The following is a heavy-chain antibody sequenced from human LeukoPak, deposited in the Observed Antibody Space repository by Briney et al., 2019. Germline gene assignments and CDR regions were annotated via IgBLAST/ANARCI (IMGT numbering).Heavy chain of an antibody. Sequence: PSETLSLTCTVSGGSISSSSYYWGWIRQPPGKGLEWIGSIYYSGSTYYNPSLKSRVTISVDTSKNQFSLKLSSVTAADTAVYYCARVRHSGWYHSARRYYYGMDVWGQGTTVTVSS. CDR3: ARVRHSGWYHSARRYYYGMDV. V-gene: IGHV4-39*01. CDR1: GGSISSSSYY. CDR2: IYYSGST. D-gene: IGHD6-19*01. J-gene: IGHJ6*02.